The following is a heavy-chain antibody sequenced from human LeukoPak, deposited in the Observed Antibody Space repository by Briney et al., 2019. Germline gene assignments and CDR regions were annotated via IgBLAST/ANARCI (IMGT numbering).Heavy chain of an antibody. CDR1: GFTVSSNY. Sequence: GGPLRLSCAASGFTVSSNYMSWVRQAPGKGLEWVSVIYSGGSTYYADSVKGRFTISRDNSKNTLYLQMNSLRAEDTAVYYCASVVPAAKWYGMDVWGKGTTVTVSS. D-gene: IGHD2-2*01. J-gene: IGHJ6*04. CDR3: ASVVPAAKWYGMDV. CDR2: IYSGGST. V-gene: IGHV3-53*01.